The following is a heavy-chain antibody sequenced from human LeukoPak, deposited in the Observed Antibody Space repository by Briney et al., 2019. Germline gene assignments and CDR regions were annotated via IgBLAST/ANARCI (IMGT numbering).Heavy chain of an antibody. CDR3: ARYEAVAGVFDY. J-gene: IGHJ4*02. CDR1: AGSINSGSYY. CDR2: IYSSGST. V-gene: IGHV4-61*02. Sequence: PSETLSLTCSVSAGSINSGSYYWNWIRQPAGKGLEWIGRIYSSGSTNYNPSLKSRVTISVDTSKNQFSLKLRSVTAADTAVYYCARYEAVAGVFDYWGQGTLVTVSS. D-gene: IGHD6-19*01.